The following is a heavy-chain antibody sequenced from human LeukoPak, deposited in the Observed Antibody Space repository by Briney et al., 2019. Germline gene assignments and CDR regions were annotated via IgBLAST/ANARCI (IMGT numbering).Heavy chain of an antibody. J-gene: IGHJ4*02. CDR2: INHSGST. D-gene: IGHD5-18*01. CDR3: VRGNAAMGMGDY. Sequence: PSETLSLTCAVYGGSFSGYYWSWIRQPPGKGLEWIGEINHSGSTNYNPSLKSRVTISVDTSKNQFSLKLSSVTAADTAVYYCVRGNAAMGMGDYWGQGTLVTVSS. CDR1: GGSFSGYY. V-gene: IGHV4-34*01.